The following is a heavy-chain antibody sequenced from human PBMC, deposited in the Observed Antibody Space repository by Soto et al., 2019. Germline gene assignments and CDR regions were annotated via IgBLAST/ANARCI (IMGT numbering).Heavy chain of an antibody. D-gene: IGHD1-26*01. CDR1: GYTFLNYD. J-gene: IGHJ6*02. V-gene: IGHV1-18*01. CDR2: ISISKGKT. Sequence: QVQLVQSGAEVKRPGASVKVSCKASGYTFLNYDVAWVRRAPGQGLEWLGWISISKGKTYYEQRLQGRVTMTTDTATTTAYMEVTSLRSDDTAVYFCGRKRYIGHFGLDVWGQGTTVTVSS. CDR3: GRKRYIGHFGLDV.